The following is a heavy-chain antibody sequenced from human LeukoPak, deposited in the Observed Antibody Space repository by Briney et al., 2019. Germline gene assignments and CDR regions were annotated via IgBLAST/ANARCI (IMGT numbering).Heavy chain of an antibody. D-gene: IGHD2-15*01. CDR2: IYTSGST. V-gene: IGHV4-4*07. CDR3: ARDPVVVVAATPRANYYYYGMDV. Sequence: SETLSLTCTVSGGSISSYYWSWIRQPAGKGLEWIGRIYTSGSTNYNPSLKSRVTMSVDTSKNQFSLKLSSVTAADTAVYYCARDPVVVVAATPRANYYYYGMDVWGQGTTVTVSS. J-gene: IGHJ6*02. CDR1: GGSISSYY.